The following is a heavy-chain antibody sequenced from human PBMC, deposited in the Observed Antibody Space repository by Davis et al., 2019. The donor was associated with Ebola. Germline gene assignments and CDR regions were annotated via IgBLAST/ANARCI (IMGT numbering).Heavy chain of an antibody. CDR2: ISAYNGNT. CDR3: ARDGYSSSSQNWFDA. CDR1: GYTFTSYG. Sequence: ASVKVSCKASGYTFTSYGISWVRQAPGQGLEWMGWISAYNGNTNYAQKFQGRVTVTTDTSTSTAYMELRSLRSDDTAVYYCARDGYSSSSQNWFDAWGQGTLVTVSS. V-gene: IGHV1-18*01. D-gene: IGHD6-6*01. J-gene: IGHJ5*02.